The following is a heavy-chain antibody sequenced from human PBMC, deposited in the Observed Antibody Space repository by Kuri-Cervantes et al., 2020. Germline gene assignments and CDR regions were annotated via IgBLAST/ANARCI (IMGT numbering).Heavy chain of an antibody. Sequence: GGSLRLSCAASGFTFNNRIMHWVRQAPGKGLEWVAVASSDGTTKAYADSVKGRFTISKDNSKNTLSLQMNSLRAEDTAIYYCAKDGQWFGGSKANFDYWGQGTLVTVSS. CDR2: ASSDGTTK. V-gene: IGHV3-30-3*01. CDR3: AKDGQWFGGSKANFDY. D-gene: IGHD2-15*01. J-gene: IGHJ4*02. CDR1: GFTFNNRI.